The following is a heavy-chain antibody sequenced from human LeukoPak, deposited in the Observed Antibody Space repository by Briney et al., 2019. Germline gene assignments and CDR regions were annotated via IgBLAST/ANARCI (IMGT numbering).Heavy chain of an antibody. D-gene: IGHD2-2*01. CDR3: ARHGEDIVVVPAAENNWFDP. CDR2: INPNSGGT. Sequence: ASVKVSCKASGYTFTGYYMHWVRQAPGQGLEWMGWINPNSGGTNYAQKFQGRVTMTRDTSISTAYMELSRLRSDDTAVYYCARHGEDIVVVPAAENNWFDPWGQGTLVTVSS. CDR1: GYTFTGYY. J-gene: IGHJ5*02. V-gene: IGHV1-2*02.